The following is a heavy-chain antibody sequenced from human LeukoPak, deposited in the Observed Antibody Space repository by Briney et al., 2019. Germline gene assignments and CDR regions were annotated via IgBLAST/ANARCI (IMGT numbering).Heavy chain of an antibody. V-gene: IGHV3-53*01. CDR1: GFTVSSNY. CDR3: ARDPPPYGGRDYYYYYGMDV. J-gene: IGHJ6*02. Sequence: PGGSLRLSCAASGFTVSSNYMSWVRQAPGKGLEWVSVIYSGGSTYYADSVKGRFTISRDNSKNTLYLQMNSLRAEDTAVYYCARDPPPYGGRDYYYYYGMDVWGQGTTVTVSS. D-gene: IGHD1-26*01. CDR2: IYSGGST.